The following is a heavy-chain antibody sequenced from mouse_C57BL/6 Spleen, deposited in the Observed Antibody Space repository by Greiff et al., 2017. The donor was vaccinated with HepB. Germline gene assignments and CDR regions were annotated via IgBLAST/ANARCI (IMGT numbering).Heavy chain of an antibody. CDR3: ARRGDAWFAY. V-gene: IGHV1-80*01. CDR1: GYAFSSYW. CDR2: IYPGDGDT. J-gene: IGHJ3*01. Sequence: QVHVKQSGAELVKPGASVKISCKASGYAFSSYWMNWVKQRPGKGLEWIGQIYPGDGDTNYNGKFKGKATLTADKSSSTAYMQLSSLTSEDSAVYFCARRGDAWFAYWGQGTLVTVSA.